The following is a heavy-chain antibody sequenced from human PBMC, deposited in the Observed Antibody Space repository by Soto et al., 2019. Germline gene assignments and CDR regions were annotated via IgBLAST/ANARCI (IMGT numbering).Heavy chain of an antibody. Sequence: SQTLSLTCDISGDSVSTNSATWNWIRQSPSRGLEWLGRTYYRSKWYNDYAVSVKSRITVNPNTSTNHFSLLLNSVTPEDTAVYYCARGGLYGSSWYLSDWGQGALVTVSS. CDR1: GDSVSTNSAT. CDR3: ARGGLYGSSWYLSD. J-gene: IGHJ4*02. CDR2: TYYRSKWYN. D-gene: IGHD6-13*01. V-gene: IGHV6-1*01.